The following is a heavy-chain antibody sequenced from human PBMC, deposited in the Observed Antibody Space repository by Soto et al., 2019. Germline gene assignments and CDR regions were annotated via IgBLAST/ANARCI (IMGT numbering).Heavy chain of an antibody. J-gene: IGHJ3*02. CDR3: ARDGSYCGGDCYYGRRDAFDI. CDR2: ISSSSSYI. V-gene: IGHV3-21*01. D-gene: IGHD2-21*02. CDR1: GFTFSSYS. Sequence: EVQLVESGGGLVKPGGSLRLSCAASGFTFSSYSMNWVRQAPGKGLEWVSSISSSSSYIYYADSVKGRFTISRDNAKNSLYLQMNSLRAEDAAVYYCARDGSYCGGDCYYGRRDAFDIWGQGTMVTASS.